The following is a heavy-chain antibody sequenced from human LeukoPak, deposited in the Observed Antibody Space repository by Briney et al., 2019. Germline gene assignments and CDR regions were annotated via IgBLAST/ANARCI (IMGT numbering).Heavy chain of an antibody. D-gene: IGHD3-22*01. CDR3: ARDFDSMIVVYGYDY. CDR1: GYTFTGYY. V-gene: IGHV1-2*02. Sequence: GASVKVSCKASGYTFTGYYMHWVRQAPGQGLEWMGWINPNSGGTNYAQKFQGRVTMTRDTSISTAYMELSRLRSDDTAVYYCARDFDSMIVVYGYDYWGQGTLVTVSS. J-gene: IGHJ4*02. CDR2: INPNSGGT.